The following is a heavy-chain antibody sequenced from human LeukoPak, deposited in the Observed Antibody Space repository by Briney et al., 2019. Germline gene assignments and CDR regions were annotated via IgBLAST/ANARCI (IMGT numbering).Heavy chain of an antibody. V-gene: IGHV4-59*01. Sequence: SETLSLTCTVSGGSISGYYWSWIRQPPGKGLEWIGYIYYIGSTNYNPSLKSRVTISVDTSKNQFSLKLSSVTAADTAVYYCARSGGWYYYYMDVXXXXTTVTVSS. CDR3: ARSGGWYYYYMDV. D-gene: IGHD3-10*01. CDR1: GGSISGYY. CDR2: IYYIGST. J-gene: IGHJ6*03.